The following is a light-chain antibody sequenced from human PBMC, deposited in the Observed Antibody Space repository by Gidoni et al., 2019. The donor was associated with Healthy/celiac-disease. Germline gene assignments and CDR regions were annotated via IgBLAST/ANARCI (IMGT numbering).Light chain of an antibody. J-gene: IGKJ4*01. Sequence: DIVITQSPDSLPVSLGERATIHCKSSQSLLYSSHNENYLAWYQQKPGQPPRLLIYWASTRETGVPDRFSGSGSGTDFTLTISSLQAEDVAVYYCQHYDSNILTFGGGTKVEIK. CDR3: QHYDSNILT. CDR2: WAS. V-gene: IGKV4-1*01. CDR1: QSLLYSSHNENY.